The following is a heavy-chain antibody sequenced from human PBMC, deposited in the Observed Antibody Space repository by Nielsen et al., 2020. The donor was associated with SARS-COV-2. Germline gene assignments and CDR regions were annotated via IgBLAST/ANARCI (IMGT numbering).Heavy chain of an antibody. CDR1: GGSISSSSYY. J-gene: IGHJ6*03. Sequence: LRLSCTVSGGSISSSSYYWSWIRQHPGKGLEWIGYIYYSGSTYYNPSLKSRVTISVDTSKNQFSLKLSSVTAADTAVYYCATEFVTTSRTYYYYMDVWGKGTTVTVSS. V-gene: IGHV4-31*03. CDR3: ATEFVTTSRTYYYYMDV. CDR2: IYYSGST. D-gene: IGHD4-17*01.